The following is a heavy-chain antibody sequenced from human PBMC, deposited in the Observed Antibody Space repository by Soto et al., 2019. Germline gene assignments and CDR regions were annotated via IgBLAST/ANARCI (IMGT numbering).Heavy chain of an antibody. J-gene: IGHJ4*02. D-gene: IGHD3-9*01. CDR3: AREDYYDTGYYVV. CDR2: IFHGGST. V-gene: IGHV4-34*12. CDR1: DTSFSGYY. Sequence: SETLSLTCAVYDTSFSGYYWSWIRQPPGKGLEWIGEIFHGGSTDYSPSLKGRVTMSVDTSKNQFSLKLTSVTAADTALYYCAREDYYDTGYYVVWGQGTQVTVSS.